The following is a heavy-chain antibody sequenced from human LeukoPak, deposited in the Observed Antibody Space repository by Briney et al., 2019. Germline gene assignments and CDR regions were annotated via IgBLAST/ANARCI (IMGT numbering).Heavy chain of an antibody. J-gene: IGHJ4*02. Sequence: GGSLRLSCTASGFTFGDYPMSWFRQAPGKGLEWVGFIRSKAYGGTTEYAASVKGRFTISRDDSKSIAYLQMNSLKTEDTAVYYCTRDHHYGDYPDYWGQGTLVTVSS. CDR2: IRSKAYGGTT. CDR1: GFTFGDYP. V-gene: IGHV3-49*03. D-gene: IGHD4-17*01. CDR3: TRDHHYGDYPDY.